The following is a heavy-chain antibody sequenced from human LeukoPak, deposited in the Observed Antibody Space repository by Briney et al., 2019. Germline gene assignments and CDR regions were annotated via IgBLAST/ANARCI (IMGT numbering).Heavy chain of an antibody. V-gene: IGHV4-34*01. Sequence: SETLSLTCAVYGGSFSGYYWSWIRQPPGKGLEWIGEINHSGSTNYNPSLKSRVTISVDTSKNQFSLKLSSVTAADTAVYYCARAWGWTRNSGSCYPPLYFDYWGQGTLVTVSS. CDR3: ARAWGWTRNSGSCYPPLYFDY. CDR1: GGSFSGYY. CDR2: INHSGST. D-gene: IGHD1-26*01. J-gene: IGHJ4*02.